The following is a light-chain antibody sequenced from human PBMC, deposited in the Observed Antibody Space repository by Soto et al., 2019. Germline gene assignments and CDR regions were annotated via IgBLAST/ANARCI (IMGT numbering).Light chain of an antibody. CDR1: SSDVGGYNY. V-gene: IGLV2-14*01. Sequence: QSVLTQPASVSGSPGQSITISCTGTSSDVGGYNYVSWYQQHPGKAPKLMIYEVSNRPSGVSNRFSGSKSGNTASLTISGLQAEDEADYYCCSFAGSNSWVFGGGTKLTVL. J-gene: IGLJ3*02. CDR2: EVS. CDR3: CSFAGSNSWV.